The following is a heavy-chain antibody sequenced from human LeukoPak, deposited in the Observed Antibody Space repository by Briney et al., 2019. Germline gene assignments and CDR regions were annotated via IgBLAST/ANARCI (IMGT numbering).Heavy chain of an antibody. Sequence: SETLSLTCTVSGGSISSYYWSWIRQPPGKGLEWIGYIYYSGSTNYNPSLKSRVTISVDTSKNQFSLKLRSVTAADTAVYYCARDGGATSDYWGQGTLVTVSS. CDR1: GGSISSYY. CDR3: ARDGGATSDY. J-gene: IGHJ4*02. CDR2: IYYSGST. V-gene: IGHV4-59*01. D-gene: IGHD1-26*01.